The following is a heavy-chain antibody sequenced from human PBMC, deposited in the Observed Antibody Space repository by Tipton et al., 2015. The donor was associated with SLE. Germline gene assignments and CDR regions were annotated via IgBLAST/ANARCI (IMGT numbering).Heavy chain of an antibody. D-gene: IGHD6-13*01. V-gene: IGHV3-7*01. Sequence: GSLRLSCAASGFTFSSYWMNWVRQAPGKGLEWVANINEDGSEQYYVDSVKGRFTISRDNANNSLYLQMNSLRGEDRAVYYCTRGGGSSWATNYYWGQGTLVTVSS. CDR1: GFTFSSYW. CDR2: INEDGSEQ. J-gene: IGHJ4*02. CDR3: TRGGGSSWATNYY.